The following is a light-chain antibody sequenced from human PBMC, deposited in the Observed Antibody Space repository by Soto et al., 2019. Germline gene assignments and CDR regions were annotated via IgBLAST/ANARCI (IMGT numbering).Light chain of an antibody. CDR1: QSISNW. J-gene: IGKJ1*01. Sequence: DIQMTQSPSTLPASVGDRVTITCRASQSISNWLAWYQQKPGTAPKVLIYHASNLQSGVPSRFSGSGSGTEITLNIRSLQPADFASYYCQRENSYVFSQGTKVDIK. CDR3: QRENSYV. V-gene: IGKV1-5*01. CDR2: HAS.